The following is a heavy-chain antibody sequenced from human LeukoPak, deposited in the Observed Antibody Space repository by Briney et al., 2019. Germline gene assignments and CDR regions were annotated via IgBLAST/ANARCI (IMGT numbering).Heavy chain of an antibody. Sequence: PSETLSLTCAVYGGSFSGYYWSWIRQPPGEGLEWIGEINHSGSTNYNPSLKSRVTISVDTSKNQFSLKLSSVTAADTAVYYCARDNCGGDCYSPYYYYYGMDVWGQGTTVTVSS. CDR2: INHSGST. J-gene: IGHJ6*02. D-gene: IGHD2-21*02. CDR3: ARDNCGGDCYSPYYYYYGMDV. CDR1: GGSFSGYY. V-gene: IGHV4-34*01.